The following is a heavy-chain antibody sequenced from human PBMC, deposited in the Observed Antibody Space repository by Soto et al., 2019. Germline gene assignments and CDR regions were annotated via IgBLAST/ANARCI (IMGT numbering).Heavy chain of an antibody. Sequence: PSETLSLSCSFSGDSVTSHYLTWIRQSPEKGLEWIGYMYYTGISYYNPSLKSRLTISVDTSKNQFSRKLSSVTAADTAVYYCARSRVIVVVPAAINWFDPWGQGTLVTVSS. CDR2: MYYTGIS. D-gene: IGHD2-2*01. CDR3: ARSRVIVVVPAAINWFDP. V-gene: IGHV4-59*08. J-gene: IGHJ5*02. CDR1: GDSVTSHY.